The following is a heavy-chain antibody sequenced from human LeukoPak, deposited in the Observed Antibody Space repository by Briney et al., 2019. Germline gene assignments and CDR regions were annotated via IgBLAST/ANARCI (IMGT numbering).Heavy chain of an antibody. Sequence: SQTLSLTCTVSGGSISSGSYYWSWIRQPAGKGLEWIGRIYTSGSTNYNPSLKSRVTISVDTSKNQSSLKLSSVTAADTAVYYCARDRSSLWFGELDAFDIWGQGTMVTVSS. D-gene: IGHD3-10*01. CDR2: IYTSGST. J-gene: IGHJ3*02. V-gene: IGHV4-61*02. CDR3: ARDRSSLWFGELDAFDI. CDR1: GGSISSGSYY.